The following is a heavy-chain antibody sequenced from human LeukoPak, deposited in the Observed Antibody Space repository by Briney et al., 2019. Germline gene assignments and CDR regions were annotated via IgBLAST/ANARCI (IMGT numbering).Heavy chain of an antibody. Sequence: GASVKVSCKDSGYSLIKYGISWVRPAPGQGLEWMGWIAIYNGDTNYAQKYQGRVTMTTDTSTSTAYMELRSLRSDDTAAYYCARLQFGGSSSRYYYFYMDVWGKGTTVTVSS. V-gene: IGHV1-18*01. CDR3: ARLQFGGSSSRYYYFYMDV. J-gene: IGHJ6*03. CDR2: IAIYNGDT. CDR1: GYSLIKYG. D-gene: IGHD6-6*01.